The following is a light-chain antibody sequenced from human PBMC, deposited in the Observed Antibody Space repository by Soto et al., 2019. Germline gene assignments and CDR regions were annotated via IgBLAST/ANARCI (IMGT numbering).Light chain of an antibody. J-gene: IGKJ5*01. CDR1: QNINNY. V-gene: IGKV1-33*01. Sequence: DIQMAPTPSSQSGSVGDRVTITFQASQNINNYLNWYQQKPGRAPKLLIYDASNLEAGVPSRFRGSGSGTDVTFTISRLQPEDIATYYCQLYENLPTFGQGTRLEIK. CDR2: DAS. CDR3: QLYENLPT.